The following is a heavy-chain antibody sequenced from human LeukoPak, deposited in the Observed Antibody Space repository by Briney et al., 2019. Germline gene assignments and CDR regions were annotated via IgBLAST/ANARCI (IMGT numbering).Heavy chain of an antibody. Sequence: KSSETLSLTCTVSGGSISSYYWSWIRQPPGKGLEWIGYIYYSGSTNYNPSLKSRVTISVDTSKNQFSLKLSSVTAADTAVYHCARGMGATTWFDPWGQGTLVTVSS. CDR1: GGSISSYY. J-gene: IGHJ5*02. D-gene: IGHD1-26*01. CDR2: IYYSGST. V-gene: IGHV4-59*08. CDR3: ARGMGATTWFDP.